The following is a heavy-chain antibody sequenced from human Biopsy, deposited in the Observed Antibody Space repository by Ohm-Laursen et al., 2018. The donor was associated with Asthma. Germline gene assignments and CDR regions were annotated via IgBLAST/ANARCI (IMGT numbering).Heavy chain of an antibody. V-gene: IGHV3-30*03. D-gene: IGHD4-17*01. CDR1: GFSFNSYG. J-gene: IGHJ4*02. CDR2: IAWDGINS. Sequence: SLRLSCTASGFSFNSYGMHWVRQAPGKGLEWVAFIAWDGINSYYADSVKGRFTISRDNSRNTLYLQKNSLRADDTAVYYCARKARHGDYDFDYWGQGTLVTVSS. CDR3: ARKARHGDYDFDY.